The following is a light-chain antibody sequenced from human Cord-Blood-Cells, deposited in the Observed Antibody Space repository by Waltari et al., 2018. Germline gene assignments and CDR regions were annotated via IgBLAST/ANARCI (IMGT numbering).Light chain of an antibody. Sequence: DIQMTQSPSSLSASVGDRVTITCQASQSISSYLNWYQQKPGKAPKLLIYAASSLQSGVPSRFSGSGSGTDFTLTISSLQPEDVATYYCQQSYSRTFGQGTKLEIK. CDR1: QSISSY. CDR3: QQSYSRT. CDR2: AAS. J-gene: IGKJ2*01. V-gene: IGKV1-39*01.